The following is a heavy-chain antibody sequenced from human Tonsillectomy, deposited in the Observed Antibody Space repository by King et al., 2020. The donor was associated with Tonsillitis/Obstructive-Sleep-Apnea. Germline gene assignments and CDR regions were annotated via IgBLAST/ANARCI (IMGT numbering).Heavy chain of an antibody. D-gene: IGHD2-2*02. CDR2: ISSSSSYI. J-gene: IGHJ4*02. Sequence: VQLVESGGGLVKPGGSLRLSCAASGFTFSSFSMNWVRQAPGKGLEWLSSISSSSSYIYYADSVKGRFTISRENAKNSLYLQMNSLRAEDTAVYYCARGDIVIVPSAIGDWGQGTLVTVSS. CDR3: ARGDIVIVPSAIGD. V-gene: IGHV3-21*01. CDR1: GFTFSSFS.